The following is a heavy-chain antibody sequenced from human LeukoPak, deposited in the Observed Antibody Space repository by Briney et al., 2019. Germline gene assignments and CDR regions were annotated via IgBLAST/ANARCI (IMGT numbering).Heavy chain of an antibody. D-gene: IGHD2-8*01. CDR3: ARSPGGYCTNGVCYTSIEGINYFDY. Sequence: AASVKVSCTASGGTFSSYAISWVRQAPGQGLEWMGGIIPIFGTANYAQKFQGRATITADESTSTAYMELSSLRSEDTAVYYCARSPGGYCTNGVCYTSIEGINYFDYWGQGTLVTVSS. J-gene: IGHJ4*02. CDR2: IIPIFGTA. V-gene: IGHV1-69*01. CDR1: GGTFSSYA.